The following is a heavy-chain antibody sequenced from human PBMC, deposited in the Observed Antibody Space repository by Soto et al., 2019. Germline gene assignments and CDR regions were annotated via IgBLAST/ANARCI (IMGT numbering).Heavy chain of an antibody. D-gene: IGHD6-19*01. CDR2: ISGSGGST. Sequence: GGSLRLSCAASGFTFNTYAMSWVRQAPGKGLEWVSAISGSGGSTYYADSVKGRFTISRDNSKNTLYLQMNSLRAEDTAVYYCAKGTGIAVADFDYWGQGTLVTVSS. V-gene: IGHV3-23*01. J-gene: IGHJ4*02. CDR3: AKGTGIAVADFDY. CDR1: GFTFNTYA.